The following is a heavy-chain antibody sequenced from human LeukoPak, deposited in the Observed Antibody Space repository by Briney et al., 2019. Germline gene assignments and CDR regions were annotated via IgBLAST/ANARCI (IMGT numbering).Heavy chain of an antibody. CDR2: ISYDGSNK. J-gene: IGHJ4*02. V-gene: IGHV3-30-3*01. Sequence: PGGSLRLSCAASGFTFSSYAMHWDRQAPGKGLEWVAVISYDGSNKYYADSVKGRFTISRDNSKNTLYLQMNSLRAEDTAVYYCARESDRIGFDFDYWGQGTLVTVSS. CDR1: GFTFSSYA. CDR3: ARESDRIGFDFDY. D-gene: IGHD6-19*01.